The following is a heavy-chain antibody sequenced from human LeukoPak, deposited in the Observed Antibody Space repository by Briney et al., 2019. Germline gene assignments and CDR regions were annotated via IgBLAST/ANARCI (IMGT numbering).Heavy chain of an antibody. Sequence: PSETLSLTCAVSGGSISSGGYSWSWIRQPPGKGLEWIGYIYHSGSTYYNPSLKSRVTISVGRSKNQFSLKLSSVTAADTAVYYCARGDSSGYPDYWGQGTLVTVSS. CDR3: ARGDSSGYPDY. CDR1: GGSISSGGYS. CDR2: IYHSGST. J-gene: IGHJ4*02. V-gene: IGHV4-30-2*01. D-gene: IGHD3-22*01.